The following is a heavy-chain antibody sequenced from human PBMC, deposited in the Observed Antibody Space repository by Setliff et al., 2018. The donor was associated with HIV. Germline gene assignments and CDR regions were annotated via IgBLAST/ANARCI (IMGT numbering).Heavy chain of an antibody. D-gene: IGHD3-10*01. Sequence: PSETLSLTCAVSGGSISSSNWWRWVRQPPGKGLEWIGEIYHSGGTNYNPSLKSRVTITLDKSKNHFSLELRSVTAADMAVYYCARVITMVWKTFDPRGQGTLVTVSS. CDR2: IYHSGGT. V-gene: IGHV4-4*02. CDR1: GGSISSSNW. J-gene: IGHJ5*02. CDR3: ARVITMVWKTFDP.